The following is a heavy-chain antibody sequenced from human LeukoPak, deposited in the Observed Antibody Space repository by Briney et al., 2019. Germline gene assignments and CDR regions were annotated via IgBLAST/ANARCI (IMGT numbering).Heavy chain of an antibody. J-gene: IGHJ4*02. CDR2: IPYDGSNK. CDR3: AKDRGSGWSFDY. Sequence: GGSLRLSCAASGFTFSRYAMHWVRQAPGKGLEWVAGIPYDGSNKYYADSVKGRFTISRDNSRNTLYVQMNSLRADDTAIYYCAKDRGSGWSFDYWGQGTLVTVSS. V-gene: IGHV3-30-3*01. CDR1: GFTFSRYA. D-gene: IGHD6-19*01.